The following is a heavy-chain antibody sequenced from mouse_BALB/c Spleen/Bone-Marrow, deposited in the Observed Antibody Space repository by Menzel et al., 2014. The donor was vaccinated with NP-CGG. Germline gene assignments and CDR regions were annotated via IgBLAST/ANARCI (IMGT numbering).Heavy chain of an antibody. CDR1: GFTFTSYW. Sequence: VQLQQSGAELVKPGASVKLSCMASGFTFTSYWIHWVKQRPGQGPEWIGEINPSNGCTNYNGKFKSKATLTDDKSSSTAYMQLSSMTSEDSAVCYCARDGNYRYAMDYWGQGTSLTVSS. V-gene: IGHV1S81*02. D-gene: IGHD2-1*01. CDR3: ARDGNYRYAMDY. J-gene: IGHJ4*01. CDR2: INPSNGCT.